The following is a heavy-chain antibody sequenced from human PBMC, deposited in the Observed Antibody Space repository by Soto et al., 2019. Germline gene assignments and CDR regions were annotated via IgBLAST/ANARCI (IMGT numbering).Heavy chain of an antibody. CDR2: ISWNSGSI. CDR1: GFTFDDYA. J-gene: IGHJ5*02. V-gene: IGHV3-9*01. CDR3: VNDLHEGSVNWFDH. Sequence: PGGSLRLSCAASGFTFDDYAMHWVRQAPGKGLEWVSGISWNSGSIGYADSVKGRFTISRDNAKNSLYLQMNSLRAEDTALYYCVNDLHEGSVNWFDHWAQGTLVTVSS.